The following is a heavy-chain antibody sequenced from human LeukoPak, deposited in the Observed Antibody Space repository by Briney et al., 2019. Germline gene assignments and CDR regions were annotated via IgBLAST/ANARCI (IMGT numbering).Heavy chain of an antibody. V-gene: IGHV1-69*05. CDR1: GGTFSSYA. CDR3: ASGGNSGSYGSYDY. D-gene: IGHD1-26*01. Sequence: SVKVSCKASGGTFSSYAISWVRQAPGQGLEWMGGIIPIFGTANYAQKSQGRVTITTDESTSTAYTELSSLRSEDTAVYYCASGGNSGSYGSYDYWGQGTLVTVSS. J-gene: IGHJ4*02. CDR2: IIPIFGTA.